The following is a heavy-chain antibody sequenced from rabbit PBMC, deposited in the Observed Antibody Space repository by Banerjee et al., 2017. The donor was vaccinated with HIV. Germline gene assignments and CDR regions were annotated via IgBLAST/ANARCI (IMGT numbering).Heavy chain of an antibody. D-gene: IGHD2-1*01. Sequence: QEQLEESGGDLVKPEGSLTLTCTASGFSFSNKYVMCWVRQAPGKGLEWIACIYAGDGNTYYASWAKGRFTISKTSSTTVTLQMTSLTAADTATYFCARFRYDDYYFNLWGPGTLVT. J-gene: IGHJ4*01. CDR2: IYAGDGNT. V-gene: IGHV1S45*01. CDR1: GFSFSNKYV. CDR3: ARFRYDDYYFNL.